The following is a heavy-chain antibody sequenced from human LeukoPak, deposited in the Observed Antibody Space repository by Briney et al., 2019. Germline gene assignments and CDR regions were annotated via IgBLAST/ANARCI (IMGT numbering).Heavy chain of an antibody. CDR2: ISSSGTYI. D-gene: IGHD4-17*01. CDR1: GFTFSSYN. J-gene: IGHJ4*02. CDR3: ARDNSWNGDYGGPYFDY. V-gene: IGHV3-21*01. Sequence: GGSLRLSCAASGFTFSSYNMNWVRQAPGKGLEWVSSISSSGTYIYYADSVKGRFTISRDNAKNSLYLQMNSLRAEDTAVYYCARDNSWNGDYGGPYFDYWGQGTLVTVSS.